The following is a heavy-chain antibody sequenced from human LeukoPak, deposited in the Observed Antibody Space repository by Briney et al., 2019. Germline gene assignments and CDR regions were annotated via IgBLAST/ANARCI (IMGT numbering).Heavy chain of an antibody. Sequence: GGSLRLSCAMSGFTFSNYGMTWVRQAPGTGLEWVSSITASGGDTHYADSVKGQFTISRDNSKNTLYLQMNSLRAEDTAVYYCAKEGYYYYYGMDVWGQGTTVTVSS. V-gene: IGHV3-23*01. CDR2: ITASGGDT. CDR3: AKEGYYYYYGMDV. CDR1: GFTFSNYG. J-gene: IGHJ6*02.